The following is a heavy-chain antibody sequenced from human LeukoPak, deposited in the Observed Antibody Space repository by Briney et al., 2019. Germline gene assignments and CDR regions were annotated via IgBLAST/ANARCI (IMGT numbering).Heavy chain of an antibody. CDR2: VHYSGTT. Sequence: SETLSLTCSVSGGSISSSSYYWGWIRQPPGKGLEWIGGVHYSGTTYYNTSLKSRVTISIDASKNQFSLKLSSVTAADTAVYYCARHFDYWGQGIMVTVSS. CDR1: GGSISSSSYY. J-gene: IGHJ4*02. CDR3: ARHFDY. V-gene: IGHV4-39*01.